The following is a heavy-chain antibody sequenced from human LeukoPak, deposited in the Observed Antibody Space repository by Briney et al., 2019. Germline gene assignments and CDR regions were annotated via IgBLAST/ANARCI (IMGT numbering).Heavy chain of an antibody. Sequence: SETLSLTCTVSGGSISSYYWSWIRQPPGKGLEWIGYIYYSGSTNYNPSLKSRVTISVDTSKNQFSPKLSSVTAADTAVYYCARDRYSSGWLDYYYGMDVWGQGTTVTVSS. CDR1: GGSISSYY. V-gene: IGHV4-59*01. D-gene: IGHD6-19*01. CDR2: IYYSGST. J-gene: IGHJ6*02. CDR3: ARDRYSSGWLDYYYGMDV.